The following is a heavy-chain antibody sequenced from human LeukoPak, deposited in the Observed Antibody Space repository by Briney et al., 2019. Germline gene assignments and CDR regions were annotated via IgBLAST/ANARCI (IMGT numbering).Heavy chain of an antibody. CDR3: AKDPSWMAYCGGDCYLFDY. V-gene: IGHV3-30*18. J-gene: IGHJ4*02. Sequence: GRSLRLSCAASGFTFSSYGMHWVRQAPGKGLEWVAVISYDGSNKYYADSVKGRFTISRDNSKNTLYLQMNSLRAEDTAVYYCAKDPSWMAYCGGDCYLFDYWGQGTLVTVSS. CDR2: ISYDGSNK. CDR1: GFTFSSYG. D-gene: IGHD2-21*02.